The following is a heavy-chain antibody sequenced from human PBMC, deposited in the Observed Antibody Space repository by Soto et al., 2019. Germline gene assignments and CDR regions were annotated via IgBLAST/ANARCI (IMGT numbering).Heavy chain of an antibody. J-gene: IGHJ4*02. V-gene: IGHV4-34*01. D-gene: IGHD2-15*01. CDR1: GGSFSGYY. CDR3: ARVFAAHRLGGYYFDY. CDR2: INHSGST. Sequence: SETLSLTCAVYGGSFSGYYWSWIRQPPGKGLEWIGEINHSGSTNYNPSLKSRVTISVDTSKNQFSLKLSSVTAADTAVYYCARVFAAHRLGGYYFDYWGQGTLVTVSS.